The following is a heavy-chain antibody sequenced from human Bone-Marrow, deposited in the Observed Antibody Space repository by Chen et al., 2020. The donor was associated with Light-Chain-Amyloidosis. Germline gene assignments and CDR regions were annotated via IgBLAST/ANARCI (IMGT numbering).Heavy chain of an antibody. Sequence: QVQLVQSGAEVKKPGASVKVSCKASGYTFTSYSMHWVRQAPGKGLEWMGIINPSGGSTSYAQKFQGRVTMTRDTSTSTVYMELSSLRSEDTAVYYCARGGGSTIRRGGPDYWGQGTLVTVSS. CDR3: ARGGGSTIRRGGPDY. J-gene: IGHJ4*02. D-gene: IGHD5-12*01. CDR2: INPSGGST. V-gene: IGHV1-46*01. CDR1: GYTFTSYS.